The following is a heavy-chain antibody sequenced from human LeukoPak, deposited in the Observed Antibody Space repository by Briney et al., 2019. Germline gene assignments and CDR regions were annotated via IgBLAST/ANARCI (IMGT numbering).Heavy chain of an antibody. CDR2: ISSSGATI. J-gene: IGHJ6*02. V-gene: IGHV3-48*03. CDR1: GFTFKNHE. Sequence: GGSLRLSCAASGFTFKNHEMNWLRQAPGKGLEGVSYISSSGATIYYADSVKGRFTISRDNAKNSLYLQMNSLRVEDTAVYYCARDRGVTLFYYGLDVWGQGTTVTVSS. CDR3: ARDRGVTLFYYGLDV. D-gene: IGHD2-21*02.